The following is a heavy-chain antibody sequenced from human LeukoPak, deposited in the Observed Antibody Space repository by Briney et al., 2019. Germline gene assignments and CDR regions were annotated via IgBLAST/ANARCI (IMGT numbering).Heavy chain of an antibody. V-gene: IGHV1-2*02. CDR1: RYTFTGYY. CDR2: INPKSGGT. D-gene: IGHD4-17*01. Sequence: ASVTVSCKASRYTFTGYYMHWVRQAPGQGLEWMGWINPKSGGTKYAQKFQGRVTMTRDTSITTAYMELSRLRSDDTAVYYCARVQGYGDYFDYWGQGTLLTVSS. CDR3: ARVQGYGDYFDY. J-gene: IGHJ4*02.